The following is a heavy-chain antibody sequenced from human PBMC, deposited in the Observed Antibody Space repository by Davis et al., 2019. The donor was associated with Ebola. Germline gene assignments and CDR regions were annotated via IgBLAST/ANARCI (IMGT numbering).Heavy chain of an antibody. CDR3: AKDRMDYSNNWFDP. V-gene: IGHV3-74*01. D-gene: IGHD4-11*01. CDR2: INSDGSST. CDR1: GFTFSSYA. J-gene: IGHJ5*02. Sequence: PGGSLRLSCAASGFTFSSYAMSWVRQAPGKGLVWVSRINSDGSSTSYADSVKGRFTISRDNAKNTLYLQMNSLRAEDTAVYYCAKDRMDYSNNWFDPWGQGTLVTVSS.